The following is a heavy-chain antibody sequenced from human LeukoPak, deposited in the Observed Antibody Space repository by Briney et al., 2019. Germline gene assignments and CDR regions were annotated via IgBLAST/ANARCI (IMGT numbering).Heavy chain of an antibody. D-gene: IGHD4-17*01. V-gene: IGHV3-73*01. CDR1: GFTFSGSA. CDR3: TRQGGWTVTTGSNWFDP. CDR2: IRSKANSYAT. J-gene: IGHJ5*02. Sequence: GGSLRLSCAASGFTFSGSAMHWVRQASGKGLEWVGRIRSKANSYATAYAASVKGRFTISRDDSKNTAYLQMNSLKTEDTAVYYCTRQGGWTVTTGSNWFDPWGQGTLVTVSS.